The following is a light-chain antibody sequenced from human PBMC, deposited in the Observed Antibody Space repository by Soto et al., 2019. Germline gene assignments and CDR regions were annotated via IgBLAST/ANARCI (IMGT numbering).Light chain of an antibody. CDR1: NIGSKS. CDR2: DDS. Sequence: SYELTQPPSVSVAPGQTARITCGGNNIGSKSVHWYQQKPGQAPVLVVYDDSDRPSGIPERFSGSKSGNTATLTISRVEAVDEADYYCQLWDGSSDHPGVFGTGTKLTVL. CDR3: QLWDGSSDHPGV. V-gene: IGLV3-21*02. J-gene: IGLJ1*01.